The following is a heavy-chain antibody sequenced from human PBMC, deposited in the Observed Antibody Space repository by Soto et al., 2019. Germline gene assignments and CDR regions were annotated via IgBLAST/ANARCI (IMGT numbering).Heavy chain of an antibody. Sequence: PGESLKISCKGSGYSFIDYWIGWVRQVPGKGLEWMGVIYPGDSDTRYSPSFQGHVTISNDNSQNTIYLQMDSLRGEDTALYYCARDDNLQGNAFDVWGQGTMVTVSS. CDR3: ARDDNLQGNAFDV. CDR1: GYSFIDYW. CDR2: IYPGDSDT. D-gene: IGHD3-22*01. V-gene: IGHV5-51*01. J-gene: IGHJ3*01.